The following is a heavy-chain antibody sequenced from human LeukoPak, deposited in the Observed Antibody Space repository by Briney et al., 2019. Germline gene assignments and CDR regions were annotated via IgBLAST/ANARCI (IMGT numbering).Heavy chain of an antibody. J-gene: IGHJ4*02. CDR3: ASPYPREYCSSSSCYFNY. D-gene: IGHD2-2*01. V-gene: IGHV5-51*01. CDR2: IYPGDSDT. CDR1: GYSFTSYW. Sequence: GESLKISCKGSGYSFTSYWIGWVRQMPGKGLEWMGIIYPGDSDTRYSPSFQGQVTISADKSISTAYLQWSSLKASDTAMYYCASPYPREYCSSSSCYFNYWGQGTLVTVSS.